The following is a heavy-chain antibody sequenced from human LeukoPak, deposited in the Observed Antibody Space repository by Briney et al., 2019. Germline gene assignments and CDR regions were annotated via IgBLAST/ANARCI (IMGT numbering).Heavy chain of an antibody. D-gene: IGHD3-22*01. CDR2: ISSSGSTI. J-gene: IGHJ4*02. Sequence: GGSLSLAFAASGFTFSSYGMNWFRQAPGKGLAWVSYISSSGSTIYYADSVKGRFTISRDNAKNSLYLQMNSLRAEDTAVYYCARESYRGGYYFDYWGQGTLVTVSS. CDR1: GFTFSSYG. CDR3: ARESYRGGYYFDY. V-gene: IGHV3-48*04.